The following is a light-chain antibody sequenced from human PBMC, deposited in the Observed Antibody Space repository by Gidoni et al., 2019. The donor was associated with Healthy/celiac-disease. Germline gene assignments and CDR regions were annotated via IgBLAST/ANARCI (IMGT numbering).Light chain of an antibody. V-gene: IGLV2-14*01. Sequence: SALPHPPSVPGPPGQSITISCTGTSSDVGGYNDVSWYQQHPGKAPLLMIYDVRKRPPGVSSRFGCSKSGNTASLTSSGHQAEDEADYYCSSYTSSSTVVFGGGTKLTVL. CDR2: DVR. CDR1: SSDVGGYND. CDR3: SSYTSSSTVV. J-gene: IGLJ2*01.